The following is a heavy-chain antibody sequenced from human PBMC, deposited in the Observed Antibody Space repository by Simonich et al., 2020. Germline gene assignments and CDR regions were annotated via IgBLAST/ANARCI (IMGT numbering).Heavy chain of an antibody. J-gene: IGHJ3*02. Sequence: EVQLVQSGAEVKKPGESLKISCKGSGYSFTSYWIGWVRQMPGKGLDWIGIIYTGDAETKYSPAFQGQVTISADKSISTAYLQWSSLKASDTAMYYCARQLNDFDIWGQGTMVTVSS. CDR2: IYTGDAET. D-gene: IGHD1-1*01. CDR3: ARQLNDFDI. CDR1: GYSFTSYW. V-gene: IGHV5-51*01.